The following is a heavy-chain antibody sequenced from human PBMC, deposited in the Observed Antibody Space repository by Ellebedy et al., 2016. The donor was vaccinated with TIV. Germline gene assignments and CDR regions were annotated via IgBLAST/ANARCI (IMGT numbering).Heavy chain of an antibody. CDR1: TFSFRSYW. D-gene: IGHD4-17*01. CDR3: ATDGSYGDYRSPTHAFVF. Sequence: GGSLRLSCAASTFSFRSYWMTWVRQPPGKGLEWVANINQDGSMKNFVDSVKGRFTISRDNAKNSLYLQMSSLRAEDTAVYYCATDGSYGDYRSPTHAFVFWGQGTLVIVSS. CDR2: INQDGSMK. V-gene: IGHV3-7*01. J-gene: IGHJ3*01.